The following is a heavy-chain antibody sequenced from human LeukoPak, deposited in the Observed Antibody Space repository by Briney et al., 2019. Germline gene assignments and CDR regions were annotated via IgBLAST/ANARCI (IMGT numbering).Heavy chain of an antibody. CDR3: AKDVYYDILTGYQAGLFDP. CDR1: GLTFSSYG. Sequence: GGSLRLSCAASGLTFSSYGMHWVRQAPGKGLEWVTFIRYDGSNKYYADSVKGRFNISRDNSKNTLYLQMNSLRPEDTAVYYCAKDVYYDILTGYQAGLFDPWGQGTLVTVSS. D-gene: IGHD3-9*01. J-gene: IGHJ5*02. CDR2: IRYDGSNK. V-gene: IGHV3-30*02.